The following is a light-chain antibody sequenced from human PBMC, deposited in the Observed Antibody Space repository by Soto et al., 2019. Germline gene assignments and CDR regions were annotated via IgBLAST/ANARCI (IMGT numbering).Light chain of an antibody. CDR2: AAS. CDR1: QSISSW. J-gene: IGKJ5*01. Sequence: DIQITHSPSTLSASVGDRVTITCRASQSISSWLAWYQQKPGKAPKLLIYAASTLQSGVPSRFSGSGSGTDFTLTISSLQPEDFATYFCQQLNSYPITFGQGTRLEIK. CDR3: QQLNSYPIT. V-gene: IGKV1-5*01.